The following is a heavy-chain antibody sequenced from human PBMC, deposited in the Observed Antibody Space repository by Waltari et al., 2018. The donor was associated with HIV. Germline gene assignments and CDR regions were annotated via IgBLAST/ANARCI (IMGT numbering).Heavy chain of an antibody. CDR3: AHRPDSGSYYVYALYF. Sequence: QITLRESGPTLVKPTQTLTLTCTFSVFSLPASGLGVGWIRQPPGKALEWLAIIYWDDDKRYSAAQKSRLTSTKDTSKKQVVLTMTNMDPGYTATDDCAHRPDSGSYYVYALYFWGQGTMVTVSS. CDR2: IYWDDDK. D-gene: IGHD1-26*01. J-gene: IGHJ3*01. V-gene: IGHV2-5*02. CDR1: VFSLPASGLG.